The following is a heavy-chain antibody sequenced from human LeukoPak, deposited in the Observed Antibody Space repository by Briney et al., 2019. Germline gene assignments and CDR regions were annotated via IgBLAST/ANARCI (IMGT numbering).Heavy chain of an antibody. Sequence: PGRSLRLSCAASGFTFSSYGMHWVRQAPGKGLEWVAVIWYDGSNKYYADSVKGRFTIFRDNSKNTLYLQMNSLRAEDTAVYYCARNYYGSGSSLTGYWGQGTLVTVSS. J-gene: IGHJ4*02. D-gene: IGHD3-10*01. CDR2: IWYDGSNK. V-gene: IGHV3-33*01. CDR3: ARNYYGSGSSLTGY. CDR1: GFTFSSYG.